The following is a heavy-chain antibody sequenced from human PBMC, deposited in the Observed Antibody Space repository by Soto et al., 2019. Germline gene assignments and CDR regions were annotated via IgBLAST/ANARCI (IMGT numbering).Heavy chain of an antibody. J-gene: IGHJ4*02. CDR2: MIPIFGTA. CDR1: GGTFSSYA. V-gene: IGHV1-69*06. CDR3: AREYRRKYASSGYYYGY. Sequence: SVKVFCKASGGTFSSYAISWVRQAPRQRLEWMGGMIPIFGTANYAQKFHVSATITADKSTSTAYMQLRSLRTEETAANYCAREYRRKYASSGYYYGYWGQGTLVTVSS. D-gene: IGHD3-22*01.